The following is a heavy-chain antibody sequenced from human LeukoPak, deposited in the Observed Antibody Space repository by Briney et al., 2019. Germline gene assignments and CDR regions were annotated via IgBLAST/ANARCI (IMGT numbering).Heavy chain of an antibody. CDR3: ARGTEGYTYGEFDS. V-gene: IGHV3-74*01. CDR1: GFTFSDYW. CDR2: IHRDGSST. D-gene: IGHD5-18*01. J-gene: IGHJ5*01. Sequence: GGSLRLSCAASGFTFSDYWMHWVRHAPGKGLVWVSRIHRDGSSTTYADSVKGRFTISRDNAKNTLYLQMNSLRAEDTAMYYCARGTEGYTYGEFDSWGQGTLVTVSS.